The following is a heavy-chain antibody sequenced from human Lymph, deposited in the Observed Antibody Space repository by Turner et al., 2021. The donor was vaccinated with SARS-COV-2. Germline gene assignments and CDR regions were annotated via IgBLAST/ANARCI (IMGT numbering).Heavy chain of an antibody. V-gene: IGHV3-43*02. Sequence: EVQLVVSGGGVVQPGGSLRLSCAASGFTFDDYAMHWVRQAPGKGLEWVSLISGDGGSTYSADSVKGRFTISRDNSKNSLYLQMNSLRTEDTALYYCAKDPGYCSGGSCYSRTYFDYWGQGTLVTVSS. D-gene: IGHD2-15*01. J-gene: IGHJ4*02. CDR2: ISGDGGST. CDR3: AKDPGYCSGGSCYSRTYFDY. CDR1: GFTFDDYA.